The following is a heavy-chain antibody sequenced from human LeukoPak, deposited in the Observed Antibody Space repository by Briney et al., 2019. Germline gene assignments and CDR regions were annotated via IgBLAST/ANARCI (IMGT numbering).Heavy chain of an antibody. V-gene: IGHV3-23*01. CDR1: GFTFSSYG. J-gene: IGHJ5*02. CDR3: AMGDITMVRGVKNWFDP. Sequence: GGSLRLSCAASGFTFSSYGMSWVRQAPGKGLEWVSAISGSGGSTYYADSVKGRFTISRDNSKNTLYLQMNSLRAEDTAVYYCAMGDITMVRGVKNWFDPWGQGTLVTVSS. CDR2: ISGSGGST. D-gene: IGHD3-10*01.